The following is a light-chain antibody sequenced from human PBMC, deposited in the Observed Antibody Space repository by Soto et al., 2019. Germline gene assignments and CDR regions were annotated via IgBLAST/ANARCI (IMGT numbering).Light chain of an antibody. CDR2: SAS. CDR3: QQSYRTQLT. V-gene: IGKV1-39*01. Sequence: DIQVTQSPSSLSASVGDRVTITCRASQNIARYLNWYHQIPGKAPKLLISSASSLESGVPSRFSGSGSGTDFTLIISSLQPEDCATYYCQQSYRTQLTFGGGTKVEIK. CDR1: QNIARY. J-gene: IGKJ4*01.